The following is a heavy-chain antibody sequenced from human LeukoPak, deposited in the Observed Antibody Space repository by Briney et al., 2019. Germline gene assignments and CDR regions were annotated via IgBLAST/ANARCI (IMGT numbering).Heavy chain of an antibody. Sequence: GGSLRLSCAASGLTGSHNYVSWVRQAPGKGLEWVSAIHTSGDTCYADSVKGRLTISRDTSKSTLYLQINSLRVEDTAVYYCIVFGDSNHWGQGTLVTVSS. J-gene: IGHJ5*02. V-gene: IGHV3-53*01. D-gene: IGHD4-17*01. CDR2: IHTSGDT. CDR3: IVFGDSNH. CDR1: GLTGSHNY.